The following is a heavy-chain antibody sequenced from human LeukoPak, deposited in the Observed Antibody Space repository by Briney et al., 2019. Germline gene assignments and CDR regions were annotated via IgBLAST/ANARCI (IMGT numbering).Heavy chain of an antibody. CDR3: ARDQYDTWSRRGNFDS. V-gene: IGHV3-7*03. Sequence: GGSLRLSCVASGCTLGKYWMSWVRQASGKGLEWVANIKLDGSEKNYVDSVKGRFTISRDNTKNSLYLQMNSLRVEDTAVFYCARDQYDTWSRRGNFDSWGQGTLVIVSS. CDR1: GCTLGKYW. D-gene: IGHD3-3*01. J-gene: IGHJ4*02. CDR2: IKLDGSEK.